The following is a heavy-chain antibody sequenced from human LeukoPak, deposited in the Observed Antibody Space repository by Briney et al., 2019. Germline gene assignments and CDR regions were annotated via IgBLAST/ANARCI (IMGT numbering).Heavy chain of an antibody. Sequence: SETLSFTCTVSGGSISSYYWSWIRQPPGKGLEWIGYIYYSGSINYNPSLKSRVTISVDTSKNQFSLKLSSVTAPDTAVYYCARRGSGWYYFDYWGQGTLVTVSS. D-gene: IGHD6-19*01. CDR2: IYYSGSI. V-gene: IGHV4-59*08. J-gene: IGHJ4*02. CDR3: ARRGSGWYYFDY. CDR1: GGSISSYY.